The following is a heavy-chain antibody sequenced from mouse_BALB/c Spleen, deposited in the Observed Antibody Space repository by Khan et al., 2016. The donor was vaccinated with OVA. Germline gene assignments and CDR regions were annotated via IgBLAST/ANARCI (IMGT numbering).Heavy chain of an antibody. D-gene: IGHD2-10*01. CDR1: GFSLTGYG. CDR3: ARAYYANYREAMDY. Sequence: QVQLQESGPGLVAPSQSLSITCTASGFSLTGYGVNWVRQPPGKRLEWLGTIWGGGSYDYNPALKSRLSISKDNSKSQVFLKMNGLQTDDTAMFYCARAYYANYREAMDYWGQGTSVTVSA. CDR2: IWGGGSY. J-gene: IGHJ4*01. V-gene: IGHV2-6-7*01.